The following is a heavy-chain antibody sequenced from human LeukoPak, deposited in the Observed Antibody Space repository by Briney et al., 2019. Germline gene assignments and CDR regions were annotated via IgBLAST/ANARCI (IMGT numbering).Heavy chain of an antibody. CDR3: ARSRRIVAAIGYYYYYGMDV. CDR2: INHSGST. V-gene: IGHV4-34*01. CDR1: GGSFSGYY. Sequence: SETLSLTCAVYGGSFSGYYWSWIRQPPGKGLEWIGEINHSGSTNYNPSLKSRVTISVDTSKNQFSLKLSSVTAADTAVYYCARSRRIVAAIGYYYYYGMDVWGKGTTVTVSS. J-gene: IGHJ6*04. D-gene: IGHD5-12*01.